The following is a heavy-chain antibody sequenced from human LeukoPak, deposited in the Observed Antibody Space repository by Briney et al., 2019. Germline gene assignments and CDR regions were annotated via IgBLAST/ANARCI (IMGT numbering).Heavy chain of an antibody. CDR1: GFTFSSYA. CDR2: ISGSGGST. J-gene: IGHJ6*02. D-gene: IGHD1-1*01. V-gene: IGHV3-23*01. Sequence: GGSLRLSCAASGFTFSSYAMSWVRQAPGKGLEWVSAISGSGGSTYYADSVKGRFTISRDNAKGSVHLQMNSLRAEDTAIYHCATYINWVAGDVWGQGTTVIVSS. CDR3: ATYINWVAGDV.